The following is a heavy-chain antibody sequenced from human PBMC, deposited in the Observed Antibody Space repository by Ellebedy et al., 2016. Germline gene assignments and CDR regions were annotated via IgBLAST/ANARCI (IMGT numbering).Heavy chain of an antibody. CDR3: ARVPVVITTGWFDP. CDR2: ISQRGST. CDR1: SGSISSYY. D-gene: IGHD3-22*01. V-gene: IGHV4-59*01. J-gene: IGHJ5*02. Sequence: SETLSLTXTVSSGSISSYYWSWIRQPPGKGLEWIGYISQRGSTKYNPSLKSRVTISVDTSKNQFSLKLSSVTAADTAVYYCARVPVVITTGWFDPWGQGTLVTVSS.